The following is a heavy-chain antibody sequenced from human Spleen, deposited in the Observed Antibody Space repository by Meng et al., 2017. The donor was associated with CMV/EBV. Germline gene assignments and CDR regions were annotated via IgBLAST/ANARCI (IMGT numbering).Heavy chain of an antibody. V-gene: IGHV1-8*01. D-gene: IGHD2-8*02. J-gene: IGHJ5*02. CDR1: GYTFPSYD. CDR2: MHPDSGDT. Sequence: YKASGYTFPSYDINWVRQAPGQGLEWMGWMHPDSGDTGYAHNFQGRVTMTRDTSINTAYMELSSLRSDDTAVYYCARNPSHTGWFDPWGQGTLVTV. CDR3: ARNPSHTGWFDP.